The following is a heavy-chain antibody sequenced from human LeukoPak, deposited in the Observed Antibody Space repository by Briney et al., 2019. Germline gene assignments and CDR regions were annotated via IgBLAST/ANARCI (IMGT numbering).Heavy chain of an antibody. CDR3: AKDRPHGSSDWYPFDL. Sequence: SQTLSLTCTVSGGSFSSGGYYWSWIRQPPGKGLEWIGYIYYSGSTNYNPSLKSRVTISVDTSNNQFSLKLSSVTAADTAVCYCAKDRPHGSSDWYPFDLWGRGTLVTVSS. CDR1: GGSFSSGGYY. D-gene: IGHD2-21*02. V-gene: IGHV4-61*08. CDR2: IYYSGST. J-gene: IGHJ2*01.